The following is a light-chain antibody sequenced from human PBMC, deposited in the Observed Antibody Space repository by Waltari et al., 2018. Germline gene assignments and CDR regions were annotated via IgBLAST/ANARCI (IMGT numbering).Light chain of an antibody. CDR3: SSYTSRNTWV. Sequence: QSALTQPASVSGSPGQSITISCTGTSSDIGTYNYVSWYQQHPGKAPKLMIYDVSNRPSGVSNRLSGSKAGNTASLTISGLQAEDEADYYCSSYTSRNTWVFGGGTKLTVL. CDR1: SSDIGTYNY. CDR2: DVS. J-gene: IGLJ3*02. V-gene: IGLV2-14*03.